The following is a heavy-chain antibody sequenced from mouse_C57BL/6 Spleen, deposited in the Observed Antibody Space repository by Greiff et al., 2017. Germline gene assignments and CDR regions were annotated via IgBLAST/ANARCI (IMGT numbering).Heavy chain of an antibody. CDR2: ISDGGSYT. CDR3: ARGGGGLRGYYFDY. J-gene: IGHJ2*01. CDR1: GFTFSSYA. Sequence: EVQLVESGGGLVKPGGSLKLSCAASGFTFSSYAMSWVRQTPEKRLEWVATISDGGSYTYYPDNVKGRFTISRDNAKNNLYLQMSHLKSEDTAMYYCARGGGGLRGYYFDYWGQGTTLTVSS. V-gene: IGHV5-4*01. D-gene: IGHD2-4*01.